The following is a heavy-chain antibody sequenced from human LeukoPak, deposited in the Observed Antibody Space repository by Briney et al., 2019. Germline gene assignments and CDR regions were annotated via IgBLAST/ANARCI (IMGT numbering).Heavy chain of an antibody. CDR3: ARDSSANAFDI. CDR2: IRYDGFNK. V-gene: IGHV3-30*02. D-gene: IGHD3-10*01. CDR1: GFTFSSYG. Sequence: GGSLRLSCAASGFTFSSYGMHWVRQAPGKGLEWVAFIRYDGFNKYYADSVKGRFTISRDNSKNTLYLQMNSLRAEDTAVYYCARDSSANAFDIWGQGTMVIVSS. J-gene: IGHJ3*02.